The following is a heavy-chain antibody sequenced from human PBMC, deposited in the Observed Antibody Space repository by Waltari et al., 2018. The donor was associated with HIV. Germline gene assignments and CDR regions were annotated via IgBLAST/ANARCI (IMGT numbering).Heavy chain of an antibody. V-gene: IGHV4-61*02. CDR2: IYTSGST. CDR3: ARDRGSGGGSWGYYYYGMDV. J-gene: IGHJ6*02. D-gene: IGHD2-15*01. CDR1: GGSISSGSYY. Sequence: QVQLQESGPGLVKPSQTLSLTCTVSGGSISSGSYYWSWIRQPAGKGLEWIGRIYTSGSTNYNPSLKSRVTISVDTSKNQFSLKLSSVTAADTAVYYCARDRGSGGGSWGYYYYGMDVWGQGTTVTVSS.